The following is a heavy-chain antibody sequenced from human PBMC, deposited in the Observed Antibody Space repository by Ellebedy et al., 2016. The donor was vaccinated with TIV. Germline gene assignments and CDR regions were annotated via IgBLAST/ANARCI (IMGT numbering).Heavy chain of an antibody. D-gene: IGHD4-17*01. CDR3: ARALYGDYGADDY. CDR2: IIPIFGTA. J-gene: IGHJ4*02. V-gene: IGHV1-69*13. CDR1: GYTFTSYG. Sequence: SVKVSXKASGYTFTSYGISWVRQAPGQGLEWMGGIIPIFGTANYAQKFQGRVTITADESTSTAYMELNSLRDEDTAVYYCARALYGDYGADDYWGQGTLVTVSS.